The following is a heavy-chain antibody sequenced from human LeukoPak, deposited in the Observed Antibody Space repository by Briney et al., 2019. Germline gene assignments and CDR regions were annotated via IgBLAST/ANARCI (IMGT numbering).Heavy chain of an antibody. CDR1: GGPISSYY. CDR3: ARGRLYCSSTSCYWN. CDR2: IYYSGST. V-gene: IGHV4-59*12. Sequence: PSETLSLTCTVSGGPISSYYWSWIRRPPGKGLEWIGYIYYSGSTNYNPSLKSRVTISVDTSKNQFSLKLSSVTAADTAVYYCARGRLYCSSTSCYWNWGQGTLVTVSS. D-gene: IGHD2-2*01. J-gene: IGHJ4*02.